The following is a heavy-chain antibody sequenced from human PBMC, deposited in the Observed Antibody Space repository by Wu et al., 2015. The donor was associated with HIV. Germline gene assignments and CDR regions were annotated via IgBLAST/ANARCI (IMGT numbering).Heavy chain of an antibody. CDR1: GYTFINYG. Sequence: QIQLVQSGAEVKKPGASVKVSCKASGYTFINYGFSWVRQAPGQGLEWMGWIGAYNGNTNYAQKFQDRITMTTDKSTSTTYMEMRSLRSDDTAVYYCAVATNWGNYYYYYMDVWGKGTTVTVSS. V-gene: IGHV1-18*01. CDR2: IGAYNGNT. J-gene: IGHJ6*03. D-gene: IGHD7-27*01. CDR3: AVATNWGNYYYYYMDV.